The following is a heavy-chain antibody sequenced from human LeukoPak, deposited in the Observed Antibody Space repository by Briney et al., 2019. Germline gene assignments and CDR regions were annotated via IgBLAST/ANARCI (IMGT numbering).Heavy chain of an antibody. CDR3: ARGGSGSYFLDY. Sequence: PGGSLRLSCAASGFTFSSYGMHWVRQAPGKGLEWVAVIWYDGSNKYYADSVKGRFTISRDNSKNTLYLQMNSLRAEDTAVYYCARGGSGSYFLDYWGQGTLVTVSS. V-gene: IGHV3-33*01. CDR1: GFTFSSYG. D-gene: IGHD1-26*01. J-gene: IGHJ4*02. CDR2: IWYDGSNK.